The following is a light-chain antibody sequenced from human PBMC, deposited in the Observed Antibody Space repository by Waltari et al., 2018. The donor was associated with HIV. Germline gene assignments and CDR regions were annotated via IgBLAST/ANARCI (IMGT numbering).Light chain of an antibody. V-gene: IGKV3-15*01. Sequence: EIVMTQSPGTLSLFPGERVTLSCRASQSVSSNLAWYQQRPCQAPRLVIYNTSARATGIPARFSVSGSGTEFTLTISGLQSEDFAVYYCQQYNNWPPRYTFGQGTKLEI. J-gene: IGKJ2*01. CDR2: NTS. CDR1: QSVSSN. CDR3: QQYNNWPPRYT.